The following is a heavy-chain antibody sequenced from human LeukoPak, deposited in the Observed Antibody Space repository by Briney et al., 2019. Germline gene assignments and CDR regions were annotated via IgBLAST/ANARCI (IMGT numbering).Heavy chain of an antibody. CDR3: AKDEAAAGVDFDY. CDR2: IRSDGSVK. Sequence: GGSLRLSCAASGFTFSGYGIHWVRQAPGKGLEWVSFIRSDGSVKYYADSVRGRFTISRDNSKNTLYLQINSLRAEDTAVYYCAKDEAAAGVDFDYWGQGTLVTVYS. V-gene: IGHV3-30*02. J-gene: IGHJ4*02. CDR1: GFTFSGYG. D-gene: IGHD6-13*01.